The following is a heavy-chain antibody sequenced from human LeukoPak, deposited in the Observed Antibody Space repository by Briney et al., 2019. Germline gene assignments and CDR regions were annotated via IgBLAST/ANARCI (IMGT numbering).Heavy chain of an antibody. J-gene: IGHJ4*02. CDR1: GYTFSSYG. CDR2: SSPYNGNT. D-gene: IGHD6-6*01. V-gene: IGHV1-18*01. CDR3: ARDSYYSSSSLGFDY. Sequence: ASVKVSCKTSGYTFSSYGLTWMRQAPGQGPEWLGWSSPYNGNTNYAQKLQGRVTMTTDTSTSTAYMELRSLRSDDTAVYYCARDSYYSSSSLGFDYWGQGTLVTVSS.